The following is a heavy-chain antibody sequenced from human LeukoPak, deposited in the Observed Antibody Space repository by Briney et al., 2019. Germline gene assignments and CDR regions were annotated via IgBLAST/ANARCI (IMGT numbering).Heavy chain of an antibody. CDR3: ASANFQH. CDR1: GYTFTSFD. CDR2: MNPNSGDT. V-gene: IGHV1-8*01. D-gene: IGHD2-8*01. J-gene: IGHJ1*01. Sequence: ASVKVSCKSSGYTFTSFDINWVRQATGQGLEWMGWMNPNSGDTAYAQKFQGRVSITRSTSLSTAYMELSSLRSEDTAVYYCASANFQHWGQGALVTVSS.